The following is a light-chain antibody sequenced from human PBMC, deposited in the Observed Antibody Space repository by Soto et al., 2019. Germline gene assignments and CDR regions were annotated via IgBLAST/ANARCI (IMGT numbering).Light chain of an antibody. CDR1: QSVSSY. CDR3: KQYGSSPLT. Sequence: EIVLTQSPATLSLSPGERATLSCRASQSVSSYLAWYQKKPGQAPRLLIYDASNRATGIPARFSGSGSGTDFTLTISRLEPEEFAVYYCKQYGSSPLTVGGGNKVDIK. V-gene: IGKV3-20*01. J-gene: IGKJ4*01. CDR2: DAS.